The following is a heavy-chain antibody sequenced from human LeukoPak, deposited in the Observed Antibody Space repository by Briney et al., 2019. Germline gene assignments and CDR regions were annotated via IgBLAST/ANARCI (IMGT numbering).Heavy chain of an antibody. J-gene: IGHJ4*02. Sequence: GGSLRLSCVASGFIFNNYWMSWVRQAPGKGLEWVAVISSDGSKEYYADSVKGRFTISRDNSKNTLYLQMNSLRLEATALYYCARGKEVAIDYWGQGTLVTVSS. V-gene: IGHV3-30*03. CDR3: ARGKEVAIDY. CDR2: ISSDGSKE. CDR1: GFIFNNYW. D-gene: IGHD5-12*01.